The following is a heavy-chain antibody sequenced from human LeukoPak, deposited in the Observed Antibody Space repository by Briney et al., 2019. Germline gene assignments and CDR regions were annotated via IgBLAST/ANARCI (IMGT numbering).Heavy chain of an antibody. CDR1: GYSISSSNW. V-gene: IGHV4-28*01. CDR3: ARSVEGYCSGGSCYSYYYYMDV. J-gene: IGHJ6*03. D-gene: IGHD2-15*01. Sequence: SDTLSLTCAVSGYSISSSNWWGWIRQPPGKGLEWIGYIYYSGSTNYNPSLKSRVTISVDTSKNQFSLKLSSVTAADTAVYYCARSVEGYCSGGSCYSYYYYMDVWGKGTTVTVSS. CDR2: IYYSGST.